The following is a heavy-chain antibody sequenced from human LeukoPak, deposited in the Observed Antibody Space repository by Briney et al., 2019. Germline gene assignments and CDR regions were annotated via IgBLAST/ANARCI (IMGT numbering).Heavy chain of an antibody. CDR1: GFTFNTYT. CDR2: IGGGGTFT. Sequence: GGSLRLSCAASGFTFNTYTMNWVRQAPGKGLEWVSSIGGGGTFTFYADSLRGRFTISRDDAKNSLYLELNSLRADDTAVYYCARGYGESRDHWGPGSLVTVSS. V-gene: IGHV3-21*01. CDR3: ARGYGESRDH. D-gene: IGHD3-16*01. J-gene: IGHJ4*02.